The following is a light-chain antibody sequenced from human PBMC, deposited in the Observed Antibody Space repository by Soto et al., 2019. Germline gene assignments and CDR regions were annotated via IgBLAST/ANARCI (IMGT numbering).Light chain of an antibody. CDR3: HQYSSSPLT. CDR2: GAS. CDR1: QSVSGSY. J-gene: IGKJ4*01. Sequence: EIVLTQSPGTLSLSPGXRATLSCRASQSVSGSYLAWYQQKPGQAPRLLIYGASSRAAGIPDRFSGSGSGTDFTLSISRLEPEDFAVYYCHQYSSSPLTFGGGTKVDIK. V-gene: IGKV3-20*01.